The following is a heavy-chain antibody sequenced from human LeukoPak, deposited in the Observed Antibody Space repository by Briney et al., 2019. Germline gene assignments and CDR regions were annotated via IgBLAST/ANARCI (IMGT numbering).Heavy chain of an antibody. V-gene: IGHV4-30-4*01. CDR1: GGSISSGDYY. Sequence: SETLSLTCTVSGGSISSGDYYWSWIRQPPGKGLEWIGYIYYSGSTYYNPSLKSRVTISVDTSKNQFSLKLSSVTAADTAVYCCASYGDYTNWFDPWGQGTLVTVSS. CDR2: IYYSGST. J-gene: IGHJ5*02. D-gene: IGHD4-17*01. CDR3: ASYGDYTNWFDP.